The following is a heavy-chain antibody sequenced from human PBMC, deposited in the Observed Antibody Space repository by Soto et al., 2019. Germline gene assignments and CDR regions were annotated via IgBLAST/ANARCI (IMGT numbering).Heavy chain of an antibody. V-gene: IGHV4-34*01. CDR3: RSTLGMDV. CDR2: INHSGST. CDR1: GGSFSGYY. J-gene: IGHJ6*02. Sequence: QVQLQQWGAGLLKPSETLSLTCAVYGGSFSGYYWSGIRQPPGKGLEWIGEINHSGSTNYNPSLKSRVTISVYTSKNQFSLKLSSVTAADTAVYYCRSTLGMDVWGQGTTVTVSS. D-gene: IGHD4-4*01.